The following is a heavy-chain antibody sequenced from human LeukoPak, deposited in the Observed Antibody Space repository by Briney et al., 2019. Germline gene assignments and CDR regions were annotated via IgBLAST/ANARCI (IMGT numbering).Heavy chain of an antibody. CDR2: IYSGVST. Sequence: PGRSLRLSCAASGVTVSSDYMSSGRQAPGKGRGWVSVIYSGVSTYYADSVKGRFTISRDNCKNTLYLQMNSLRAEDTAVYYCARDGIATFDYWGQGTLVTVSS. D-gene: IGHD6-13*01. V-gene: IGHV3-66*02. CDR3: ARDGIATFDY. CDR1: GVTVSSDY. J-gene: IGHJ4*02.